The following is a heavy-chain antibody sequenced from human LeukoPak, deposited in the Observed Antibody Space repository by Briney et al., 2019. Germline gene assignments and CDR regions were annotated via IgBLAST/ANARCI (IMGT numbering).Heavy chain of an antibody. J-gene: IGHJ5*02. CDR2: ISSSSSYI. Sequence: GGSLRLSCAASGFTFSSYSMNWVRQAPGKGLEWVSSISSSSSYIYYADSVKGRFTISRDNSKNTLYLQMNSLRAEDTAVYYCARDKIIAAAGTRENWFDPWGQGTLVTVSS. CDR1: GFTFSSYS. V-gene: IGHV3-21*01. D-gene: IGHD6-13*01. CDR3: ARDKIIAAAGTRENWFDP.